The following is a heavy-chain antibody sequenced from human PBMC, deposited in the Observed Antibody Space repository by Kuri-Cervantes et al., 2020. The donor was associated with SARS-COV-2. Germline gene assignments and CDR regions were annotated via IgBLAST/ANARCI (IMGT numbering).Heavy chain of an antibody. Sequence: ASVKVSCKASGYTFTNYAIHWVRQGPGQRLEWMGWISAGNGNTKYSEKFQGRVTITRDTSATTANMELSSLRSEDTAVYYCARVGGDFWSGYYQHDAFDIWGQGTMVTVSS. CDR1: GYTFTNYA. J-gene: IGHJ3*02. V-gene: IGHV1-3*01. CDR2: ISAGNGNT. CDR3: ARVGGDFWSGYYQHDAFDI. D-gene: IGHD3-3*01.